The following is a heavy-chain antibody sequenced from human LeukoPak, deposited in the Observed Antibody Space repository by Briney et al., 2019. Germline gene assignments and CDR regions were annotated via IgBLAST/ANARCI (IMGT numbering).Heavy chain of an antibody. V-gene: IGHV3-53*01. CDR3: ARGAGYNYPYYFDY. CDR2: IYSGGST. J-gene: IGHJ4*02. Sequence: GGSLRLSCAASGFTVSSNYMSWVRQAPGKGLEWVSVIYSGGSTYYADSVKGRFTISRDNSKNTLYLQMNSLRAEDTAVYYCARGAGYNYPYYFDYWGQGTLVTVSS. D-gene: IGHD5-24*01. CDR1: GFTVSSNY.